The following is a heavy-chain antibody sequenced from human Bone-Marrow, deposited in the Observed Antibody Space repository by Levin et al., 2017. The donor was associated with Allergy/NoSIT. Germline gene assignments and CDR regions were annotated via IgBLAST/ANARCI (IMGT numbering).Heavy chain of an antibody. V-gene: IGHV3-21*01. CDR3: SRIGGVFDFWSAEHWFDL. D-gene: IGHD3-3*01. CDR1: GFTFSNYG. J-gene: IGHJ5*02. Sequence: GGSLRLSCAASGFTFSNYGMNWVRQAPGKGLEWVSSISSSGSDIYYRDSVTGRFIISRDNAKNSLYLQMNSLRVEDTAVYYCSRIGGVFDFWSAEHWFDLWGQGTLVTVSS. CDR2: ISSSGSDI.